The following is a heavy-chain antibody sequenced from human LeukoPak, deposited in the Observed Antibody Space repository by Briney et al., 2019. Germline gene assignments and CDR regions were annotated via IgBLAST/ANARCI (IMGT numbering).Heavy chain of an antibody. CDR2: VKRDGREK. CDR1: GFTFGSYW. Sequence: GGSLRLSCVVSGFTFGSYWMSWVRQAPGKGLELVASVKRDGREKYYVDSVKGRFTISRDNAKNLLYLQMNSLRAEDTAVYYCAKHKENYGDSCLDDYWGQGTLVTVSS. CDR3: AKHKENYGDSCLDDY. V-gene: IGHV3-7*03. D-gene: IGHD4-17*01. J-gene: IGHJ4*02.